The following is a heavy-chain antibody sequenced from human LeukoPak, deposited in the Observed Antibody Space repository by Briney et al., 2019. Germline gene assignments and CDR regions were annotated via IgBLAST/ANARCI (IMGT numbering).Heavy chain of an antibody. D-gene: IGHD2-2*01. Sequence: QPGGSLRLSCEGSGFNFSSHWMAWVRQAPGKGLEWVANIKQDGREMYSVDSVKGRFTISRDNAKNSLYLQMNSLRPEDTAVYYCARENSYELPYTFDYWGQGTLVTVSS. CDR3: ARENSYELPYTFDY. CDR1: GFNFSSHW. V-gene: IGHV3-7*01. CDR2: IKQDGREM. J-gene: IGHJ4*02.